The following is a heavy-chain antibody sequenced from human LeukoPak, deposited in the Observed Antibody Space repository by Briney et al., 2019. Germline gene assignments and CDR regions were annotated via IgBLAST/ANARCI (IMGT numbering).Heavy chain of an antibody. Sequence: ASMKVSCKASGYTFTGYYMHWVRQAPGQGLEWMGWINPNSGGTNYAQKFQGRVTMTRDTSISTAYMELSRLRSDDTAVYYCARGGYSSGWYPWSFDYWGQGTLVTVSS. J-gene: IGHJ4*02. V-gene: IGHV1-2*02. D-gene: IGHD6-19*01. CDR1: GYTFTGYY. CDR2: INPNSGGT. CDR3: ARGGYSSGWYPWSFDY.